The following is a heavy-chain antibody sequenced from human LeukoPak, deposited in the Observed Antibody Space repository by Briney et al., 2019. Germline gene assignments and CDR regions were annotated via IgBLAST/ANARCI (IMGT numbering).Heavy chain of an antibody. CDR1: GGSISSGSYY. Sequence: PSETLSLTCTVSGGSISSGSYYWSWIRQPAWKGLEWIGRIYTSGSTNYNPSLKRRVTISVDTSKNQFSLKLSSVTAADTAVYYCARVPSSGWGAIYYFDYWGQGTLVTVSS. CDR2: IYTSGST. CDR3: ARVPSSGWGAIYYFDY. D-gene: IGHD6-19*01. J-gene: IGHJ4*02. V-gene: IGHV4-61*02.